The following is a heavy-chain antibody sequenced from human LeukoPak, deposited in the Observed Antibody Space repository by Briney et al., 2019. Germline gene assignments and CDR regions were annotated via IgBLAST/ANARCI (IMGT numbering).Heavy chain of an antibody. Sequence: GGSLRLSCAASGFTFSSYWMHWVRQAPGKGLVWFSRINSDGSSTSYADSVKGRFTISRDNAKNTLYLQMNSLRAEDTAVYYCARGSAAGTSLLDYWGQGTLVTVSS. J-gene: IGHJ4*02. CDR1: GFTFSSYW. CDR2: INSDGSST. D-gene: IGHD6-13*01. CDR3: ARGSAAGTSLLDY. V-gene: IGHV3-74*01.